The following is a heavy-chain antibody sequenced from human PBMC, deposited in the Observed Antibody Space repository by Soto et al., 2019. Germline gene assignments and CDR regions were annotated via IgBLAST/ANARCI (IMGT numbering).Heavy chain of an antibody. Sequence: ASVKVSCKASGYTFTGYDMHWVRQAPGQGLEWMGWINPNSGNTNYAQKFQGRVTMTRDTSTSTAYMELSSLRSDDTAVYYCARVRAGDIFDYWGQGTLVTVSS. CDR2: INPNSGNT. D-gene: IGHD2-15*01. J-gene: IGHJ4*02. CDR3: ARVRAGDIFDY. V-gene: IGHV1-2*02. CDR1: GYTFTGYD.